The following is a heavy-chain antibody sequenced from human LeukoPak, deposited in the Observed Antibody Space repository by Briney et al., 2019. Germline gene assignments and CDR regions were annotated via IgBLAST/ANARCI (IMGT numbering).Heavy chain of an antibody. V-gene: IGHV3-53*01. CDR2: IYSGGST. Sequence: GGSLRLSCAASGFAVSSNYMSWVRQAPGKGLEWVSVIYSGGSTYYADSVEGRFTISRDNAKNSLYLQMNSLRAEDTAVYYCAQVMVRGVISYWGQGTLVTVSS. D-gene: IGHD3-10*01. CDR1: GFAVSSNY. J-gene: IGHJ4*02. CDR3: AQVMVRGVISY.